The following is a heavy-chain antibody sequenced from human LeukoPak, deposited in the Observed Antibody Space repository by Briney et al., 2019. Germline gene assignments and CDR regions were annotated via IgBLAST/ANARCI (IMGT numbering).Heavy chain of an antibody. Sequence: GGSLRLSCGASSFTFSSYVMSWVRQAPGKGLEWVSTVSTTGGSTYYADSVKGRFTISRDNSKDTLYLQMNSLRAEDTAIYYCATYRQVLLPFESWGQGTLVTVSS. V-gene: IGHV3-23*01. CDR2: VSTTGGST. CDR3: ATYRQVLLPFES. J-gene: IGHJ4*02. D-gene: IGHD2-8*02. CDR1: SFTFSSYV.